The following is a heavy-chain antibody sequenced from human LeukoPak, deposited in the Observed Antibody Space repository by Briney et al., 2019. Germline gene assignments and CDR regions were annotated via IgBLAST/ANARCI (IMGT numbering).Heavy chain of an antibody. V-gene: IGHV3-53*01. J-gene: IGHJ4*02. Sequence: GGSLRLSCAASGFAVSSNYMSWVRQAPGKGLEWVSVIYSGGTTYYADSVKGRFTISRDNSKNTLYLQMNSLRAEDTAVYYCAGRYDSSGYPLHWGQGTLVTVSS. D-gene: IGHD3-22*01. CDR2: IYSGGTT. CDR1: GFAVSSNY. CDR3: AGRYDSSGYPLH.